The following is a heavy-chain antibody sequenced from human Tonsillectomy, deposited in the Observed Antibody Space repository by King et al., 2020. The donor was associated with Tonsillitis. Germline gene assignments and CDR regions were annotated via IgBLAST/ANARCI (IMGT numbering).Heavy chain of an antibody. D-gene: IGHD3-16*01. V-gene: IGHV3-7*01. J-gene: IGHJ4*02. CDR3: ARPLPVGEILDY. CDR2: IKQDGSES. Sequence: VQLVESGGGLVQPGGSLRLSCAASGFSFNTYWMTWVRQAPGKGLEWVANIKQDGSESHYVDSVKGRFTISRDSAKNSLYLQMNSLRAEDTAVYYCARPLPVGEILDYWGQGTLVTVSS. CDR1: GFSFNTYW.